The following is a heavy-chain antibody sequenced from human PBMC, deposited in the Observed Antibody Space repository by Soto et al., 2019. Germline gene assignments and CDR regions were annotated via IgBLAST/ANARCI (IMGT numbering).Heavy chain of an antibody. CDR3: ARHRGSYYSNFDY. CDR1: GYSFTSFW. Sequence: GESLKISCKGSGYSFTSFWISWVRQMPGKGLEWMGRIDPSDSYTNYSPSFQGHVTISADKSISTAYLQWSSLKASDTAMYYCARHRGSYYSNFDYWGQETLVTSPQ. J-gene: IGHJ4*02. CDR2: IDPSDSYT. D-gene: IGHD1-26*01. V-gene: IGHV5-10-1*01.